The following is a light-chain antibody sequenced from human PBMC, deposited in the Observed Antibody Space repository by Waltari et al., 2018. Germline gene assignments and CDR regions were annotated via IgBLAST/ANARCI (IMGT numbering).Light chain of an antibody. Sequence: QTVVTQEPSLSVSPGGTVTLTCALSSGSVSSTSYPTCYQQTPGPPPRTLVYKGISRSSGVPDRFSGSILGNTAALTITGAQADDESDYYCSMYMGSGVWVFGGGTKLTVL. CDR3: SMYMGSGVWV. V-gene: IGLV8-61*01. CDR2: KGI. CDR1: SGSVSSTSY. J-gene: IGLJ3*02.